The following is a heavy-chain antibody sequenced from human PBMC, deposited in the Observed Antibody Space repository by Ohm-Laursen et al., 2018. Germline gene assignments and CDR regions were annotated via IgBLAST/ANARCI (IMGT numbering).Heavy chain of an antibody. CDR1: GFTVSSNY. D-gene: IGHD4-23*01. V-gene: IGHV3-53*01. J-gene: IGHJ6*02. CDR3: ASGFDYGGKPLPPSYGMDV. Sequence: GSLRLSCAASGFTVSSNYMSWVRQAPGKGLEWVSVIYSGGSTYYADSVKGRFTISRDNSKNTLYLQLNSLSAEDTAVYYCASGFDYGGKPLPPSYGMDVWGQGPAVTVSS. CDR2: IYSGGST.